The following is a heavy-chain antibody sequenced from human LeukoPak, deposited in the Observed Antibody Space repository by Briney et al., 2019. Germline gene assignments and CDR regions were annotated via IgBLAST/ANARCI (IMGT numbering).Heavy chain of an antibody. CDR1: GGSISSYY. CDR2: INYSGST. J-gene: IGHJ3*02. V-gene: IGHV4-59*01. CDR3: ATAIAVANDAFDI. Sequence: LETLSLTCTVSGGSISSYYWSWIRQPPGKGLEWIGYINYSGSTNYNPSLKSRVTISVDTSKNQFSLKLSSVTAADTAVYYCATAIAVANDAFDIWGQGTMVTVSS. D-gene: IGHD6-19*01.